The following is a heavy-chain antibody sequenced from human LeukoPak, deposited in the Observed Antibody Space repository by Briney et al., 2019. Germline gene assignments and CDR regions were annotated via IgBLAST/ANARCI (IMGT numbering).Heavy chain of an antibody. CDR3: ARGVRYYGSGSYLTFDP. Sequence: SETLSLTCTVSGGSTSSYYWSWIRQPAGKGLEWIGRIYTSGSTNYNPSLKSRVTMSVDTSKNQFSLKLSSVTAADTAVYYCARGVRYYGSGSYLTFDPWGQGTLVTVSS. J-gene: IGHJ5*02. D-gene: IGHD3-10*01. CDR2: IYTSGST. V-gene: IGHV4-4*07. CDR1: GGSTSSYY.